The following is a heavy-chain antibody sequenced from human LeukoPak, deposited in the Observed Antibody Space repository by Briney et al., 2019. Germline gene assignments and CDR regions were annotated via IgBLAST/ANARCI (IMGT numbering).Heavy chain of an antibody. J-gene: IGHJ5*02. Sequence: PGGSLRLSCAASGFTFSNYGMHWARQAPGKGLEWVSTISGSVDRTSYADSVKGRFTISRDNSKNTLFLQMNSLRAEDTAVYYCAKDRIGGVAVAGKGRWFDPWGQGTLVTVSS. D-gene: IGHD6-19*01. CDR1: GFTFSNYG. CDR3: AKDRIGGVAVAGKGRWFDP. V-gene: IGHV3-23*01. CDR2: ISGSVDRT.